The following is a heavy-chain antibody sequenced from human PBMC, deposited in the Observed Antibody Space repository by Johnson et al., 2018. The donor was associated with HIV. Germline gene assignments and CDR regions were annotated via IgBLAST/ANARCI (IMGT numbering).Heavy chain of an antibody. CDR1: GFTFSSYG. D-gene: IGHD3-10*01. V-gene: IGHV3-33*06. J-gene: IGHJ3*02. CDR3: AKSTQASILRESGPYGAFDI. Sequence: VQLVESGGGVVQPGRSLRLSCAASGFTFSSYGMHWVRQAPGKGLEWVAVIWYDGSNKYYADSVQGRFTISRDNSKNTLYLQMDSLRPEDTALYYCAKSTQASILRESGPYGAFDIWGRGTMVTVSS. CDR2: IWYDGSNK.